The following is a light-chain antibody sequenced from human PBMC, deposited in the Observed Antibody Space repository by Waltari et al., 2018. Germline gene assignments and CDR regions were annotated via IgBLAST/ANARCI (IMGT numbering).Light chain of an antibody. J-gene: IGLJ3*02. CDR2: EDS. CDR3: QVWDGNNDHPWV. V-gene: IGLV3-21*02. CDR1: NIGSKS. Sequence: SYVLTQPPSVSVAPGQTARITCEGNNIGSKSIHWYQQKPGQAPVLAGYEDSDRPSGIPERFSGSNSENTATLTISRVEAGDEADFYCQVWDGNNDHPWVFGGGTKLTVL.